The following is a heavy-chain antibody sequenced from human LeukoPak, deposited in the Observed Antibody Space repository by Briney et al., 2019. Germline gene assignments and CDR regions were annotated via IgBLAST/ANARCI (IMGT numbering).Heavy chain of an antibody. V-gene: IGHV4-38-2*02. Sequence: PSETLSLTCAVSGYSIGSGYYWGWIRQPPGKGLEWIGSIYHSGSTYYNPSLKSRVTISVDTSKNQFSLKLSSVTAADTAVYYCARDFLEGSGYYYGSGSYAFDIWGQGTMVTVSS. J-gene: IGHJ3*02. CDR3: ARDFLEGSGYYYGSGSYAFDI. CDR2: IYHSGST. CDR1: GYSIGSGYY. D-gene: IGHD3-10*01.